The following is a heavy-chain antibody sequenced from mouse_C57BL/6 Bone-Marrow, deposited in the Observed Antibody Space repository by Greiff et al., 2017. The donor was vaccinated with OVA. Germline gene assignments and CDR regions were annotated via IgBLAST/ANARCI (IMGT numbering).Heavy chain of an antibody. CDR1: GYAFTNYL. CDR3: ARPYDYDGDYYAMDY. D-gene: IGHD2-4*01. V-gene: IGHV1-54*01. CDR2: INPGSGGT. J-gene: IGHJ4*01. Sequence: VQLVESGAELVRPGTSVKVSCKASGYAFTNYLIEWVKQRPGQGLEWIGVINPGSGGTNYNEKFKGKATLTADKSSSTAYMQLSSLTSEDSAVYFCARPYDYDGDYYAMDYWGQGTSVTVSS.